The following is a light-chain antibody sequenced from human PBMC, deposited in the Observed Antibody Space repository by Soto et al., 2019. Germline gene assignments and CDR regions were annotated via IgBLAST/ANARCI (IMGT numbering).Light chain of an antibody. Sequence: EIVMPQSPATLSVSPGARATLSCRASQSVSSNLAWYQQKPGQAPRLLIYGASTRATGIPARFSGSGSGTEFTLTISSLQSEDYAVYYCHQYNNWPPWTVGQGTKVDIK. CDR1: QSVSSN. V-gene: IGKV3-15*01. J-gene: IGKJ1*01. CDR3: HQYNNWPPWT. CDR2: GAS.